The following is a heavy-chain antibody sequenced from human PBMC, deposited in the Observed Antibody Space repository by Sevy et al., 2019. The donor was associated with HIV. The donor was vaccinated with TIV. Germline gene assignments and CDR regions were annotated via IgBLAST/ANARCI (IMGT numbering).Heavy chain of an antibody. CDR2: FDPEDGET. J-gene: IGHJ4*02. CDR1: GYTLTQLS. D-gene: IGHD3-22*01. V-gene: IGHV1-24*01. CDR3: AITKDYYDSSGYPFDY. Sequence: ASVKVSCKVSGYTLTQLSMHWVRQAPGKGLEWMGSFDPEDGETIYAQKFQGRVTMAEDTSTDTAYMDLSSLKSGETAVFYCAITKDYYDSSGYPFDYWGQGTLVTVSS.